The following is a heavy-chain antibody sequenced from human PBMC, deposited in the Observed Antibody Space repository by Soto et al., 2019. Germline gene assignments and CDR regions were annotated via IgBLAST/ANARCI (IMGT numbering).Heavy chain of an antibody. Sequence: QVQLVQSGAEVKQPGASVKVSCKASGYTFTSYAMHWVRQAPGQRLEWMGWINAGNGNTKYSQKFQGRVTITRDTSASTAYMELSSLRSEDTAVYYCARYPGGRHIAARAYYGMDVWGQGTTVTVSS. CDR2: INAGNGNT. CDR1: GYTFTSYA. V-gene: IGHV1-3*01. CDR3: ARYPGGRHIAARAYYGMDV. D-gene: IGHD6-6*01. J-gene: IGHJ6*02.